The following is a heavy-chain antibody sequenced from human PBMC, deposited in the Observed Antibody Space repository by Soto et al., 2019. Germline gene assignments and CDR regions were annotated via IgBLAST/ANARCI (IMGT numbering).Heavy chain of an antibody. CDR2: ISWNSGSI. CDR3: AKDRNMVREVIDY. CDR1: GFTFDDYA. J-gene: IGHJ4*02. D-gene: IGHD3-10*01. Sequence: GGSLRLSCAASGFTFDDYAMHWVRQAPGKGLEWVSGISWNSGSIGYADSVKGRFTISRDNAKNSLYLQMNSLRAEDTALYYCAKDRNMVREVIDYWGQGTLVTVSS. V-gene: IGHV3-9*01.